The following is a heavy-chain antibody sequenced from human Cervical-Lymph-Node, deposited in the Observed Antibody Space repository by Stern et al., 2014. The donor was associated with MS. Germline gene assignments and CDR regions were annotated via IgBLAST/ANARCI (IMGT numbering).Heavy chain of an antibody. J-gene: IGHJ4*02. Sequence: EDQLVESGGGLVQPGGSLRLSCAASGFTVSYNYMSWVRQAPGKGLEWVSVLFSGGSTSYADSGKGRFTISRDSSKNPLYLQMNSLRVEDTAVYYCARSWEPPTLDYWGQGTLVTVSS. V-gene: IGHV3-66*02. CDR1: GFTVSYNY. D-gene: IGHD1-26*01. CDR2: LFSGGST. CDR3: ARSWEPPTLDY.